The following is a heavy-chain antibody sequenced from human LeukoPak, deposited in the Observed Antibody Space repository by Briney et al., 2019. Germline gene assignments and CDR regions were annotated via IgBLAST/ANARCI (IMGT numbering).Heavy chain of an antibody. CDR3: ARVLSGGSYFFDY. CDR2: SNPNSGGT. J-gene: IGHJ4*02. Sequence: GASVKVSCQASGYIFIDYYMHWVRQAPGQGLEWMGRSNPNSGGTNYAQKFQGRVTMTRDTSISTAYMELSRLTSDDTAVYYCARVLSGGSYFFDYWGQGTLVTVSS. D-gene: IGHD1-26*01. V-gene: IGHV1-2*06. CDR1: GYIFIDYY.